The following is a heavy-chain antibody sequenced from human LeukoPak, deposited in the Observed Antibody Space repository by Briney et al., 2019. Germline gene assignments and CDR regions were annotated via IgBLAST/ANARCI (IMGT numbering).Heavy chain of an antibody. CDR1: GGSFSGYY. V-gene: IGHV4-34*01. J-gene: IGHJ4*02. CDR3: ARGLPMIVVRWGAIDY. Sequence: SETLSLTCAVYGGSFSGYYWSWIRQPPGKGLEWIGEINHSGSTNYNPSLKSRVTISVDTSKNQFSLKLSSVTAADTAVYYCARGLPMIVVRWGAIDYWGQGTLVTISS. CDR2: INHSGST. D-gene: IGHD3-22*01.